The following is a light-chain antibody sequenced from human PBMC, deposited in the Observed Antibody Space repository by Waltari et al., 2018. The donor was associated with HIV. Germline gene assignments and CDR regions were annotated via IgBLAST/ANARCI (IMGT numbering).Light chain of an antibody. Sequence: QSPLTQPPSASGSPGQSVTISCTDASSDLGFYHSVSWYQQRPGKAPKLIISEVSKRPSGVPNRFSGSTSGNTASLTVSGLQAEDEAEYYCSFYGGSNILVFGGGTKLTVL. CDR1: SSDLGFYHS. CDR3: SFYGGSNILV. CDR2: EVS. V-gene: IGLV2-8*01. J-gene: IGLJ2*01.